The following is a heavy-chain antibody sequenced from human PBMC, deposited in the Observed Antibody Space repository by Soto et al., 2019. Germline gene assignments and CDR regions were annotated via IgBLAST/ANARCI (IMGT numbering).Heavy chain of an antibody. V-gene: IGHV1-2*02. CDR1: GYTFNGYY. CDR3: ARTEKFDP. J-gene: IGHJ5*02. Sequence: QVQLVQSGAEVKTPGASVRVSCKASGYTFNGYYIQWVRQAPGQGLEWMGWINPNTGGTNYAQNFQGMFTMTRDTSITTAFMELTRLRSDDTAVYYCARTEKFDPWGQGTLVTVSS. CDR2: INPNTGGT.